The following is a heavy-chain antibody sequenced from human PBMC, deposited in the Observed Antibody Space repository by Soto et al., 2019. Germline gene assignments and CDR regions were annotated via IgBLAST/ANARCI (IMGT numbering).Heavy chain of an antibody. V-gene: IGHV1-2*04. CDR3: ARDGYSSSTIDYYYYGMDV. CDR2: INPNSGGA. Sequence: ASVKVSCKASGYTFTGYYMHWVRQAPGQGLEWMGWINPNSGGANYAQKFQGWVTMTRDTSISTAYMELSRLRSDDTAVYYCARDGYSSSTIDYYYYGMDVWGQGTTVTVSS. J-gene: IGHJ6*02. D-gene: IGHD6-13*01. CDR1: GYTFTGYY.